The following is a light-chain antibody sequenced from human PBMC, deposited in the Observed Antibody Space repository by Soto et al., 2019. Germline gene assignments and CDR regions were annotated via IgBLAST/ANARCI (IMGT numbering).Light chain of an antibody. Sequence: EIVMTQSPATLSVSPGERATLSCRASQSVSSNLAWYQQKPCQAPRPLIYGASTRATGIPARFSGSGSGTEFALTISSLQSEDFAVYYCQQYNNWPPWTFGQGTKVDIK. J-gene: IGKJ1*01. CDR2: GAS. CDR3: QQYNNWPPWT. V-gene: IGKV3-15*01. CDR1: QSVSSN.